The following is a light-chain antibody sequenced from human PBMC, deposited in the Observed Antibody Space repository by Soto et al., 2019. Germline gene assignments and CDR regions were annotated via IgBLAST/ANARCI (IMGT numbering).Light chain of an antibody. J-gene: IGKJ2*01. CDR3: QQRSNWPPLYA. Sequence: EIVLTQSPATLSLSPGERATLSCRARHSFSDYLAWYQHKPGQAPRLLMYAASTRVTGVPARFSGSGSGTDFTLTIDSLEPEDSAIYYCQQRSNWPPLYAFGQGTKLEI. CDR2: AAS. V-gene: IGKV3-11*01. CDR1: HSFSDY.